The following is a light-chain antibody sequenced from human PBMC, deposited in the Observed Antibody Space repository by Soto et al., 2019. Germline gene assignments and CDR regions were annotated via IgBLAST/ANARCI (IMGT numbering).Light chain of an antibody. V-gene: IGLV2-18*02. Sequence: QSALTQPPSVSGSPGQSVAISCSGSSSDVGSNNRVSWYQQSPGTAPKLMIYDVTNRPSGVPDRFSGSKSGNTASLTISGLQAEDEADYYCSSFTTNSTCVFGTGTKVTV. CDR2: DVT. CDR3: SSFTTNSTCV. J-gene: IGLJ1*01. CDR1: SSDVGSNNR.